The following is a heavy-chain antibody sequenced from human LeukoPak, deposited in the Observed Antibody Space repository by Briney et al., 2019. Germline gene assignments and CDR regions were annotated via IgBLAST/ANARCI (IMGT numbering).Heavy chain of an antibody. V-gene: IGHV3-23*01. CDR3: ARDGPVDTAMVGYYYYGMDV. Sequence: GGSLRLSCAASGFTFSSYAMSWVRQAPGRGLEWVSAISGSGGSTYYADSVKGRFTISRDNSKNTLYLQMNSLRAEDTAVYYCARDGPVDTAMVGYYYYGMDVWGQGTTVTVSS. CDR1: GFTFSSYA. CDR2: ISGSGGST. D-gene: IGHD5-18*01. J-gene: IGHJ6*02.